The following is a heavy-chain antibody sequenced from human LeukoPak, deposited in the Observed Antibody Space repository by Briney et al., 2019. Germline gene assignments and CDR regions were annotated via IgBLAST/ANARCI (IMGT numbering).Heavy chain of an antibody. CDR1: EFTFSNYA. Sequence: GGSLRLSCSASEFTFSNYAMRWIRQAPGKGLEWVSSISDSGDNTYYADSVKGRFTISRDNSKNTLYLQMNSLRAEDTAVYYCAKDSSIVGATTADYWGQGTLVTVSS. CDR3: AKDSSIVGATTADY. V-gene: IGHV3-23*01. D-gene: IGHD1-26*01. J-gene: IGHJ4*02. CDR2: ISDSGDNT.